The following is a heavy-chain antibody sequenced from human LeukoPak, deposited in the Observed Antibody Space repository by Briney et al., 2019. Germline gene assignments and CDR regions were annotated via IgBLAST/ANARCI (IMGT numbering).Heavy chain of an antibody. V-gene: IGHV3-23*01. CDR3: ASRPSSTWLPYFDY. CDR1: GFIFSSYA. J-gene: IGHJ4*02. CDR2: ISGSGGST. Sequence: GGSLRLSCVTSGFIFSSYAMNWVRQAPGKGLEWVSGISGSGGSTYYADSVKGRFTISRDNSKNTLYLQMNSLRAEDTAIYHCASRPSSTWLPYFDYWGQGTLVTVSS. D-gene: IGHD6-13*01.